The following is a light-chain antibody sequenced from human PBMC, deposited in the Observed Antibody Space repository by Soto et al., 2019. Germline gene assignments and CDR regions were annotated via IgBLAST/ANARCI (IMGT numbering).Light chain of an antibody. CDR2: DVS. J-gene: IGLJ2*01. V-gene: IGLV2-14*01. Sequence: QSALTQPASVSGSPGQSITISCTRTSSDVGGYNYVSWYQQQPGKAPKLMIYDVSNRPSGVSNRFSGSKSGNTASLTISGLQAEDEADYYCSSYTSSSTVVFGGGTKLTVL. CDR3: SSYTSSSTVV. CDR1: SSDVGGYNY.